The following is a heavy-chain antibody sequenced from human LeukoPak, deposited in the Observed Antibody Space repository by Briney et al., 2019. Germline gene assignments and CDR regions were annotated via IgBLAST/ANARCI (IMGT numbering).Heavy chain of an antibody. V-gene: IGHV3-74*01. Sequence: GGSLRLSCAASGLTFSCYWMHWVRQAPGKWLVWVSRINSDGSSTSYADSVKGRFTISRDNAKNTLYLQMNSLRAEDTAVYYCARASLGYSSGFDYWGQGTLVTVSS. CDR2: INSDGSST. CDR3: ARASLGYSSGFDY. D-gene: IGHD6-19*01. J-gene: IGHJ4*02. CDR1: GLTFSCYW.